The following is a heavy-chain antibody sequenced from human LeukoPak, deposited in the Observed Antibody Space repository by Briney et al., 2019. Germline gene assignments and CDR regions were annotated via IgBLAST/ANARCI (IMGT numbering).Heavy chain of an antibody. Sequence: ASVKVSCKASGYTFTSYDINWVRQATGQGLEWTGWMNPNSGNTGYAQKFQGRVTITRNTSISTAYMELSSLRSEDTAVYYCARVLLWFGELLPYYMDVWGKGTTVTVSS. J-gene: IGHJ6*03. D-gene: IGHD3-10*01. CDR1: GYTFTSYD. CDR3: ARVLLWFGELLPYYMDV. CDR2: MNPNSGNT. V-gene: IGHV1-8*03.